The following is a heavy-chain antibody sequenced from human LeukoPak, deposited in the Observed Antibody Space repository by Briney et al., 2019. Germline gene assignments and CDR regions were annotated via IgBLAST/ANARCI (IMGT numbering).Heavy chain of an antibody. CDR1: GGSISSSSYC. Sequence: SETPSLTCTVSGGSISSSSYCWGWIRQPPGKGLEWIGSIYYSGSTYYNPSLKSRVTISVDTSKNQFSLKLSSVTAADTAVYYCARDSGMATTQPSFDYWGQGTLVTVSS. CDR2: IYYSGST. CDR3: ARDSGMATTQPSFDY. J-gene: IGHJ4*02. V-gene: IGHV4-39*07. D-gene: IGHD5-24*01.